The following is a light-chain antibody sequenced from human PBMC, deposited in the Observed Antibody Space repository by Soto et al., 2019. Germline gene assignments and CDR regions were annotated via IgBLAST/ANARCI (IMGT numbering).Light chain of an antibody. J-gene: IGLJ1*01. CDR1: SGDVGGYNL. V-gene: IGLV2-23*02. CDR2: KVT. CDR3: CSYAGNSEV. Sequence: QSVLTQPASVSGSPGQSITIPCTGTSGDVGGYNLVSWYQQHPGKAPKLMIYKVTERPSEVSNRFSGSKSGNTASLTISGLQPDDEADYYCCSYAGNSEVFGTGTKVTVL.